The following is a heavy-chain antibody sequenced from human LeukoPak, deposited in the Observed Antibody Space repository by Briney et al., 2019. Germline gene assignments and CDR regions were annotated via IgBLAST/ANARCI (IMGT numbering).Heavy chain of an antibody. D-gene: IGHD1-14*01. CDR1: GFTFSSYG. V-gene: IGHV3-30*03. J-gene: IGHJ4*02. CDR3: ARSELDTVDY. CDR2: ISYDGSNK. Sequence: PGGSLRLSCAASGFTFSSYGMHWVRQAPGKGLEWVAVISYDGSNKYYADSVKGRFTISRDNSKNTLYLQMNSLRAEDTAVHYCARSELDTVDYWGQGTLVTVSS.